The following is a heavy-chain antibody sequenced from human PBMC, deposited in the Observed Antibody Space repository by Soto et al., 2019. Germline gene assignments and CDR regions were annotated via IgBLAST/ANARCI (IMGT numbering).Heavy chain of an antibody. CDR2: ISGSGGST. CDR3: AKDLRAAAGTLEDNWFDP. D-gene: IGHD6-13*01. CDR1: GFTFSSYA. V-gene: IGHV3-23*01. Sequence: GGSLRLSCAASGFTFSSYAMSWVRQAPGKGLEWVSAISGSGGSTYYADSVKGRFTISRDNSKNTLYLQMNSLRAEDTAVYYCAKDLRAAAGTLEDNWFDPWGQGTLVTVSS. J-gene: IGHJ5*02.